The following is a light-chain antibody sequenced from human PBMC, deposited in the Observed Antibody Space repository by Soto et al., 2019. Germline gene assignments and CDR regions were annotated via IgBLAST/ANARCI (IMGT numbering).Light chain of an antibody. CDR1: QSISSN. V-gene: IGKV3-15*01. CDR2: GAS. J-gene: IGKJ2*01. CDR3: QQYNNWPYT. Sequence: EIVMTQSPATLSVSPGERATLSCRASQSISSNVAWYQQKPGQAPRLLIYGASTRATGIPARFSGSGSGTEFTLTISSLQSEDFAVYFCQQYNNWPYTFGKGTK.